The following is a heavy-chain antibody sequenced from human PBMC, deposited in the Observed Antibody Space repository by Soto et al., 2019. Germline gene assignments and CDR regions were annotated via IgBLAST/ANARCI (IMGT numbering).Heavy chain of an antibody. D-gene: IGHD3-22*01. CDR2: IYYSGST. CDR3: ARVYRGSYYDSSGYYYDY. J-gene: IGHJ4*02. CDR1: GGSISSGGYY. Sequence: SETLSLTCTVSGGSISSGGYYWSWIRQHPGKGLEWIGYIYYSGSTYYNPSLKSRVTISVDTSKNQFSLKLSSVTAADTAVYYCARVYRGSYYDSSGYYYDYWGQGTLVTVSA. V-gene: IGHV4-31*03.